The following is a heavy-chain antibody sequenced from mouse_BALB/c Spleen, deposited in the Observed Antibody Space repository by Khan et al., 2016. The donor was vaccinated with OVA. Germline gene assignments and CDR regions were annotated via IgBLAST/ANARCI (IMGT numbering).Heavy chain of an antibody. Sequence: QVQLKQSGPGLVAPSQSLSITCTVSGFSLTSYGVNWVRRPPGKGLEWLGVIWGDGSTNYHSALISRLSLSKDNSMSQVFLKLNSLQTDDTATCYCAKWGDLYAMDYWGQGTSVTVSS. CDR3: AKWGDLYAMDY. CDR1: GFSLTSYG. D-gene: IGHD2-13*01. V-gene: IGHV2-3*01. J-gene: IGHJ4*01. CDR2: IWGDGST.